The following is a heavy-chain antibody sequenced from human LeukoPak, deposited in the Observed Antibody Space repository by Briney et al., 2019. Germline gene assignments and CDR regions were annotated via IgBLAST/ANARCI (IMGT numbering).Heavy chain of an antibody. D-gene: IGHD1-26*01. V-gene: IGHV3-43*01. CDR3: AKDSFVGTTSFLDS. CDR2: IDWGGGII. J-gene: IGHJ4*02. Sequence: GGSLRLSCAASGFTFEDFSMRWVRQVPGKGLEWVCLIDWGGGIIYYADSVKGRFTVPRDNSKRSLYLHLSSLTPEDTAFYYCAKDSFVGTTSFLDSWGQGTLVTVSS. CDR1: GFTFEDFS.